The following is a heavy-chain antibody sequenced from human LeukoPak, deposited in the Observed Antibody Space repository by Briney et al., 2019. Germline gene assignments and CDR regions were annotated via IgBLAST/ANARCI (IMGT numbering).Heavy chain of an antibody. Sequence: GGSLRLSCAASGFTFSSYGMHWVRQAPGKGLEWVAVISYDGSNKYHADSVKGRFTISRDNSKNTLYLQMNSLRAEDTAVYYCAKDLGIQLWLWESYFDYWGQGTLVTVSS. CDR1: GFTFSSYG. D-gene: IGHD5-18*01. V-gene: IGHV3-30*18. CDR2: ISYDGSNK. CDR3: AKDLGIQLWLWESYFDY. J-gene: IGHJ4*02.